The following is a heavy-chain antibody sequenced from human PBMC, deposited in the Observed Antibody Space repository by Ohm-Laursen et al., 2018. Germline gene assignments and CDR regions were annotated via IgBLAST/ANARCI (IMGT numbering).Heavy chain of an antibody. CDR3: ARDYGSGSSSLDY. J-gene: IGHJ4*02. V-gene: IGHV4-38-2*02. Sequence: GTLSLTRAVSGYSISSGYYWGWIRQPPGKGLEWIGSISHSGFTSYNPSLKSRVTISVDTPKNQFSLRLISVTAADTAVYYCARDYGSGSSSLDYWGQGTLVSVSS. CDR2: ISHSGFT. D-gene: IGHD3-10*01. CDR1: GYSISSGYY.